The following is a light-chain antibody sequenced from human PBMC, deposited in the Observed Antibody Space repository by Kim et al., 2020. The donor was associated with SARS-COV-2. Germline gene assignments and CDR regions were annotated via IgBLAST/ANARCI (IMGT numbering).Light chain of an antibody. CDR2: YDS. CDR1: NIGSKS. Sequence: SYELTQPPSVSVAPGKTARITCGGNNIGSKSVHWYQQKPGQAPVLVIYYDSDRPSGIPERFSGSNSGNTATLTNSRVEAGDEADYYCQVWDSSSDHWLFG. V-gene: IGLV3-21*04. CDR3: QVWDSSSDHWL. J-gene: IGLJ3*02.